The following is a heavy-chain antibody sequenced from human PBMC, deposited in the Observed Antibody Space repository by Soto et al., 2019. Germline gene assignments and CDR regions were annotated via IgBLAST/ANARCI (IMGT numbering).Heavy chain of an antibody. D-gene: IGHD6-13*01. CDR3: ARQEARPYSSSWGSAFDI. V-gene: IGHV1-69*13. CDR1: GGTFSSYA. Sequence: GASVKVSCKASGGTFSSYAISWVRQAPGQGLEWMGGIIPIFGTANYAQKFQGRVTITADESTSTAYMELSSLRSEDTAVYYCARQEARPYSSSWGSAFDIWGQGTMVTVSS. CDR2: IIPIFGTA. J-gene: IGHJ3*02.